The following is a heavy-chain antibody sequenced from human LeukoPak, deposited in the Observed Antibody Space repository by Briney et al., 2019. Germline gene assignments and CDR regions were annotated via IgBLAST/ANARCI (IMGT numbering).Heavy chain of an antibody. J-gene: IGHJ2*01. Sequence: GAAVRVSSKVSGYTLTELSMHWGRQAPGKGRERMGGFVPEDGETIYAQKFQGRVTMTDDTSTDTAYMELSSLRSEDTAVYYCARDRAAVAGPNWYFDLWGRGTLVTVSS. CDR2: FVPEDGET. CDR3: ARDRAAVAGPNWYFDL. V-gene: IGHV1-24*01. CDR1: GYTLTELS. D-gene: IGHD6-19*01.